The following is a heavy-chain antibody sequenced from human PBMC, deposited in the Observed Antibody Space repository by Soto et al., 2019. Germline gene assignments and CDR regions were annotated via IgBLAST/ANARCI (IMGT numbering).Heavy chain of an antibody. D-gene: IGHD3-22*01. Sequence: PSETLSLTCTVSGDSVSSGTYYWSWIRQPSGKGLEWIGYIYYSGGTNYSPSLKSRVTISGDTSKNQFSLKLSSVTAADTAVYYCARGLSLYDTSGNHPGYFDYWGQGTQVTVSS. J-gene: IGHJ4*02. CDR3: ARGLSLYDTSGNHPGYFDY. CDR2: IYYSGGT. CDR1: GDSVSSGTYY. V-gene: IGHV4-61*01.